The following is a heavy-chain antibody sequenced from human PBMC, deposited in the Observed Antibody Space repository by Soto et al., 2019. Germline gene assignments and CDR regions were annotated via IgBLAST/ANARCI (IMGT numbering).Heavy chain of an antibody. CDR3: VREDVGVGIDY. CDR2: IDSDGIST. CDR1: GFTFSSYW. J-gene: IGHJ4*02. Sequence: GGSLRLSCAASGFTFSSYWMHWVRQVPGKGLVWVSHIDSDGISTTYADSVKGRFTISRDNAKNTVYLQMNSLRAEDTAVYYCVREDVGVGIDYWGLGTLVTVSS. V-gene: IGHV3-74*03. D-gene: IGHD2-8*01.